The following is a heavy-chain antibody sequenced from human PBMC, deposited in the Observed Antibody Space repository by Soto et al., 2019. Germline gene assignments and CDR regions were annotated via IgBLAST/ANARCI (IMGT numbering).Heavy chain of an antibody. CDR3: ARVPEKAMFMVAYYGMDV. Sequence: ASVKLSCKASGYTFTSYGISWVRQAPGQGLEWMGWISAYNGNTNYAQKLQGRVTMTTDTSTSTAYMELRSLRSDDTAVYYCARVPEKAMFMVAYYGMDVWGQGTTVTVSS. D-gene: IGHD5-18*01. CDR1: GYTFTSYG. V-gene: IGHV1-18*01. J-gene: IGHJ6*02. CDR2: ISAYNGNT.